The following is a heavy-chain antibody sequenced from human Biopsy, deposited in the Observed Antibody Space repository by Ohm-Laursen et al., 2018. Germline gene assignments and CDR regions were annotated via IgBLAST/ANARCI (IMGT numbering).Heavy chain of an antibody. CDR2: IVPILGHL. CDR1: GGPSTNYA. J-gene: IGHJ4*02. Sequence: GSSVNVSCKASGGPSTNYAFSWVRQAPGQGLEWVGRIVPILGHLNYAQRFQGRVSITADKSTTYVYMELSRLTSGDTAVYYCAADADGYYTEFYYWGPGTLVTGSS. CDR3: AADADGYYTEFYY. V-gene: IGHV1-69*04. D-gene: IGHD3-3*01.